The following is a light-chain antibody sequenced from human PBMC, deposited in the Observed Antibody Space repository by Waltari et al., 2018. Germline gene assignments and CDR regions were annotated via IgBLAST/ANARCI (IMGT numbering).Light chain of an antibody. Sequence: DIQMTQSPSSVSASVGDRVTITCRASQDIRSWLAWYQQKPGKAPELLIYLVSHLQNGVPSRFSGSGSGTDFTLTISRLQPEDFATYYCQQTNTFPLTFGGGTKVEIK. CDR3: QQTNTFPLT. CDR2: LVS. J-gene: IGKJ4*01. V-gene: IGKV1D-12*01. CDR1: QDIRSW.